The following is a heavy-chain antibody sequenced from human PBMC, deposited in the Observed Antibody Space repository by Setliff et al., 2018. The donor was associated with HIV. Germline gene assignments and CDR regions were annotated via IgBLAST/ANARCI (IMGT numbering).Heavy chain of an antibody. Sequence: ASVKVSCKASGYIFTMYTMYWVRQAPGQRLEWMGRINTVNGNTKYSQNFQGRVTITRDTSANTANMELSSLRSEDTAFYFCAKEGRDTTAFDHWGQGTLVTVSS. J-gene: IGHJ4*02. D-gene: IGHD1-1*01. CDR1: GYIFTMYT. V-gene: IGHV1-3*04. CDR2: INTVNGNT. CDR3: AKEGRDTTAFDH.